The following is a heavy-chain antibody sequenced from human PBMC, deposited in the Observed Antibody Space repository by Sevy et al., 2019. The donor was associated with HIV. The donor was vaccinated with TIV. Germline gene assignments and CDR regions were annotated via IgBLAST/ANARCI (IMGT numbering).Heavy chain of an antibody. CDR3: ERGHEPTRAPFDY. CDR2: TYYRSKWYY. CDR1: GDRVSSNSAA. J-gene: IGHJ4*02. V-gene: IGHV6-1*01. Sequence: KQSQTLSLTCDISGDRVSSNSAAWNWIRQSPSRGLEWRGRTYYRSKWYYDYAVSVKGRIEIISAISKNLFSLHLRSVTPADTAVYYCERGHEPTRAPFDYWGQGFLVTVSS. D-gene: IGHD1-1*01.